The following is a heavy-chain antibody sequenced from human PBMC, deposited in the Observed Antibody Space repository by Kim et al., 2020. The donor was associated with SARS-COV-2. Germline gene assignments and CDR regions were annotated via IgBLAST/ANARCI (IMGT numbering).Heavy chain of an antibody. CDR3: ARWGGTSTQYGMDV. CDR1: GYTFTTYP. Sequence: ASVKVSCKTSGYTFTTYPMHWVRQAPGQRLEWMVWINAGNCNTKYSQKFQGRITITRDTSASTAYMELSNLRSEDTAVYYCARWGGTSTQYGMDVWGQGTTVTVSS. V-gene: IGHV1-3*01. J-gene: IGHJ6*02. D-gene: IGHD2-2*01. CDR2: INAGNCNT.